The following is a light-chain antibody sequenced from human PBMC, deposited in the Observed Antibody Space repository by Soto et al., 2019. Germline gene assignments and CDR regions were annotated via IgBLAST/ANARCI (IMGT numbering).Light chain of an antibody. J-gene: IGLJ2*01. V-gene: IGLV2-14*03. CDR3: NSYTSSSTLV. Sequence: QAVLTQPASVSGSPGQSITISCTGTSSDVGGYNFVSWYQQHPGKAPKLMLYNVYDRPSGISHRFSGSRSGNTASLTISGLQAEDEAHYYCNSYTSSSTLVFGGGTKLPS. CDR1: SSDVGGYNF. CDR2: NVY.